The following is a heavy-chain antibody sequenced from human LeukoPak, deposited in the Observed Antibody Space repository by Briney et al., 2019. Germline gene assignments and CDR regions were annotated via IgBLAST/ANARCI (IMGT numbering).Heavy chain of an antibody. CDR1: GGSISSYY. CDR3: ASFDSSGSHAFDI. Sequence: SETLSLTCTVSGGSISSYYWGWIRQPPGKGLEWIGYIYYSGSTNYSPSLKSRVTISVDTSKNQFSLKLSSVTAADTAVYYCASFDSSGSHAFDIWGQGTMVTVSS. V-gene: IGHV4-59*01. CDR2: IYYSGST. D-gene: IGHD3-22*01. J-gene: IGHJ3*02.